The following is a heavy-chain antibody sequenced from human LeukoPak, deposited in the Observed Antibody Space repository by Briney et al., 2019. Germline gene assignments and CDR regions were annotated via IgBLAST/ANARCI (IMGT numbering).Heavy chain of an antibody. J-gene: IGHJ5*02. Sequence: MPSETLSLTCTVSGGSISSSSYYWGWIRQPPGKGLEWIGSIYYSGSTYYNPSLKSRVTISVDTSKNQFSLKLSSVTAADTAVYYCARDRSDSSGRFGWFDPWGQGTLVTVSS. V-gene: IGHV4-39*07. CDR2: IYYSGST. CDR3: ARDRSDSSGRFGWFDP. D-gene: IGHD3-22*01. CDR1: GGSISSSSYY.